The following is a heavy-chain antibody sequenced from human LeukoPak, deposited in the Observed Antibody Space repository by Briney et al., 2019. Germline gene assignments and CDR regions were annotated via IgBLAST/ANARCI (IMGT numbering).Heavy chain of an antibody. D-gene: IGHD3-9*01. CDR3: ARHRGLTGQGDAFDI. J-gene: IGHJ3*02. CDR1: GGSISTYY. V-gene: IGHV4-59*01. Sequence: SSETLTLTCTVSGGSISTYYWSWLRQPPGKGLEWIGYIYDSGRTNYNPWRTNYNPSLRSRVAMSIDTSKNQFSLKLTSVIAADPAVYYCARHRGLTGQGDAFDIWGQGTMVTVSS. CDR2: IYDSGRTNYNPWRT.